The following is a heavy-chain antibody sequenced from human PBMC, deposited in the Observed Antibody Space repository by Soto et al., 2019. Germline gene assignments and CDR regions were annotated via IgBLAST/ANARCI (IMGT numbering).Heavy chain of an antibody. CDR1: GFTFSRYW. CDR2: INSDGSTT. J-gene: IGHJ2*01. Sequence: EVQLVESGGGLVQPGGSLRLSCAASGFTFSRYWMYWVRQVPGKGLVWVSHINSDGSTTSYADSVKGRFTISRDNAKNTLYLQMTSLRAEDTAVYYCAKRGYGVYWYFDLWGRGTLVTVSS. D-gene: IGHD2-8*01. CDR3: AKRGYGVYWYFDL. V-gene: IGHV3-74*01.